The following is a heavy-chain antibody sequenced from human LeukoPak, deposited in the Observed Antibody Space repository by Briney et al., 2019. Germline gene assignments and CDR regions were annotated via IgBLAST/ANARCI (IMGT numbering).Heavy chain of an antibody. CDR1: GFTFTSYA. D-gene: IGHD6-13*01. V-gene: IGHV3-23*01. CDR3: AKGGIAAAGFDP. J-gene: IGHJ5*02. CDR2: ISTSGGDT. Sequence: PGGSLRLSCAASGFTFTSYAMAWVRQAPGKGLEWVSSISTSGGDTLYADSVKGRFTISRDNSKNTLYLQMNSLGAEDTAVYYCAKGGIAAAGFDPWGQGTLVTVSS.